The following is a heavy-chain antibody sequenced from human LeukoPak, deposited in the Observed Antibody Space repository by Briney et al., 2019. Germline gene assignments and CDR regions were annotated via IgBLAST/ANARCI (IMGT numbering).Heavy chain of an antibody. J-gene: IGHJ4*02. CDR2: INPNIGVT. CDR1: GYNFIDYN. V-gene: IGHV1-2*02. CDR3: ALRQQSGAFFDF. Sequence: ASVKVSCKASGYNFIDYNIHWVRRVPGQGLEWMAWINPNIGVTNYAPKFQGRVSLTRDTSIRTAYMELSSLRSDDTAVYYCALRQQSGAFFDFWAQGTLITVSS. D-gene: IGHD6-13*01.